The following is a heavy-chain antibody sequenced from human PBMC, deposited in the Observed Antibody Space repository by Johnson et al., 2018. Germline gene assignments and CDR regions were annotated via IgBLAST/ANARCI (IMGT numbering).Heavy chain of an antibody. CDR2: ISSSSIYI. D-gene: IGHD3-10*01. Sequence: VQLVESGGGLVKPGGSLRLSCAASGFTFSSYSMNWVGQAPGKGLEWVSSISSSSIYIYYADSVKGRFTISRDNAKNSLYIQMNSLRAEDTAVYYCAGSGVSDAFDIWGQGTMVTVSS. CDR1: GFTFSSYS. CDR3: AGSGVSDAFDI. J-gene: IGHJ3*02. V-gene: IGHV3-21*01.